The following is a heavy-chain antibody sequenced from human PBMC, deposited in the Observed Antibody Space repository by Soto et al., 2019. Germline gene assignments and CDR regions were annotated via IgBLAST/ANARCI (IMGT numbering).Heavy chain of an antibody. CDR2: INAGNGNT. J-gene: IGHJ6*02. V-gene: IGHV1-3*01. CDR1: GYTFTSYA. D-gene: IGHD3-3*01. Sequence: ASVKVSCKASGYTFTSYAMHWVRQAPGQRLEWMGWINAGNGNTKYSQKFQGRVTITRDTSASTAYMELSSLRSEDTAVYYCARVYDFWSGYPYYYYYGMDVWGQGTTVTVS. CDR3: ARVYDFWSGYPYYYYYGMDV.